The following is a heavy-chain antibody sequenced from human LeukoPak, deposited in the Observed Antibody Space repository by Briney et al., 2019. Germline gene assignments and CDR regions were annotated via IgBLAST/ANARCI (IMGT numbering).Heavy chain of an antibody. D-gene: IGHD6-13*01. J-gene: IGHJ4*02. CDR3: ARSAFLVTAPGLYYFDY. Sequence: PSETLSLTCTVSGGSISNNNYYWAWIRQPPGKGLECIGSIYYSGSPYYNPSLKGRVTMSVATSKNQFSLHLSSVTAADTAVYYCARSAFLVTAPGLYYFDYWGQGTLVAVSS. CDR1: GGSISNNNYY. V-gene: IGHV4-39*07. CDR2: IYYSGSP.